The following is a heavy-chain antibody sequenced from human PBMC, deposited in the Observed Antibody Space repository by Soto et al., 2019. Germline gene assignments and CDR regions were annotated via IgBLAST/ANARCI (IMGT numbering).Heavy chain of an antibody. J-gene: IGHJ6*03. V-gene: IGHV3-74*01. D-gene: IGHD3-10*01. CDR3: VRGSRGYYYMDV. CDR2: INSDGSNS. Sequence: PGGSLRLSCAASEFTFSFYWMHWVRQAPGTGLVWVARINSDGSNSNYADSVKGRYTVSRDNAKNTVYLMMNSLRDDDTAVYYYVRGSRGYYYMDVWGKGTTVTVSS. CDR1: EFTFSFYW.